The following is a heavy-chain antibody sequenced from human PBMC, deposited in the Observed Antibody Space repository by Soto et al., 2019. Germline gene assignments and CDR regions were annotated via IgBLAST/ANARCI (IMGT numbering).Heavy chain of an antibody. CDR1: GDFMNSADHS. CDR2: IHHSGNT. V-gene: IGHV4-30-2*01. J-gene: IGHJ4*02. D-gene: IGHD3-22*01. CDR3: ARQVVVTSYYFDY. Sequence: SETLSLTCAVSGDFMNSADHSWAWIRQPPGKGLEWIGYIHHSGNTYSNPALRSRLTMSVDRSKNQFSLKLTSVTATDTAIYYCARQVVVTSYYFDYWGPGALVTVSS.